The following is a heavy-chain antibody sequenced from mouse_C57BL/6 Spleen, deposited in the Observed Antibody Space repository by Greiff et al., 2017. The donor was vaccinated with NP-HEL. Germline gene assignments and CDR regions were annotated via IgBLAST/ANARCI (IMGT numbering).Heavy chain of an antibody. CDR2: IDPSDSYT. V-gene: IGHV1-69*01. Sequence: QVQLQQPGAELVMPGASVKLSCKASGYTFTSYWMHWVKQRPGQGLEWIGEIDPSDSYTNYNQKFKGKSTLTVDKSTSTAYMQLSSLTSEDAEVYYCARQLSREAMDYWGQGTSGTVSS. CDR3: ARQLSREAMDY. J-gene: IGHJ4*01. CDR1: GYTFTSYW. D-gene: IGHD1-1*02.